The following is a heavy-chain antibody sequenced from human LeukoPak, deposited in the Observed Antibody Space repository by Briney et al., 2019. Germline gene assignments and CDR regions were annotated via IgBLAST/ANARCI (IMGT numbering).Heavy chain of an antibody. CDR1: GFTFSSYA. J-gene: IGHJ6*04. CDR3: AKGTDIVVVDYGMDV. CDR2: ISGSGGST. Sequence: GGSLRLSCAASGFTFSSYAMSWVRQAPGKGLEWVSAISGSGGSTYYADSVKGRFTISRDNSKNTLYLQMNSLRAEDTAVNYCAKGTDIVVVDYGMDVWGKGTTVTVSS. D-gene: IGHD2-15*01. V-gene: IGHV3-23*01.